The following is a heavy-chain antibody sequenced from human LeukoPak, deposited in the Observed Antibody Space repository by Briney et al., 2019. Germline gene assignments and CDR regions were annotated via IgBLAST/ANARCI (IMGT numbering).Heavy chain of an antibody. V-gene: IGHV5-51*01. CDR1: GYSFTNYW. Sequence: GESLKISCKGSGYSFTNYWIGWVRQMPGKGLEWMGIIYPGDSDTTYSPSFQGQVTISADKSISTAYLQWSSLKASDTAMYYCARRDGYCSSTSCYADYYYGMDVWGQGTTVTVSS. D-gene: IGHD2-2*01. CDR2: IYPGDSDT. CDR3: ARRDGYCSSTSCYADYYYGMDV. J-gene: IGHJ6*02.